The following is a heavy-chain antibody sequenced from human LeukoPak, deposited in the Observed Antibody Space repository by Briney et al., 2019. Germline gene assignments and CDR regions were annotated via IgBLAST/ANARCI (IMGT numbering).Heavy chain of an antibody. CDR3: ARDAAIYDSGAYYYLW. J-gene: IGHJ4*02. V-gene: IGHV1-69*13. Sequence: SVKVSCKASGGTFSRYAISWVRQAPGQGFEWMGGITPMFGTANYAQKFQGRVTITADESTRTAYMDPKSLKFEDTAVYYCARDAAIYDSGAYYYLWWGQGTLVTVSS. D-gene: IGHD3-22*01. CDR1: GGTFSRYA. CDR2: ITPMFGTA.